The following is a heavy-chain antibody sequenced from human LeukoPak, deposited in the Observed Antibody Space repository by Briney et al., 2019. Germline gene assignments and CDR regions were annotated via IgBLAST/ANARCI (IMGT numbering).Heavy chain of an antibody. V-gene: IGHV3-33*01. Sequence: GGSLRLSCAASGFSFSTYGMHWVPQAPGKGRGWVALIWSAGHNTYYAAYVKGRFTTSRENSKNTLYLQMNSLRAEDTAVYYCAGDTPPGGDYYFDYWGQGTLVIVSS. D-gene: IGHD3-16*01. CDR2: IWSAGHNT. CDR3: AGDTPPGGDYYFDY. CDR1: GFSFSTYG. J-gene: IGHJ4*02.